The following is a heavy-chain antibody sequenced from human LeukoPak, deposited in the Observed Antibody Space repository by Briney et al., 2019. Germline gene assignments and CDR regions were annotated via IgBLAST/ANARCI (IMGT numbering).Heavy chain of an antibody. CDR2: INPNSGGT. CDR3: ARALKAAQLVLH. Sequence: ASVKVSCKASGYTFTDYYIHWVRQAPGQGLEWMGWINPNSGGTNFAQKFQGRVTMTRDTSNNTAYMELSRLRSDDTAVYYCARALKAAQLVLHWGQGTLVTVSS. D-gene: IGHD6-6*01. CDR1: GYTFTDYY. J-gene: IGHJ4*02. V-gene: IGHV1-2*02.